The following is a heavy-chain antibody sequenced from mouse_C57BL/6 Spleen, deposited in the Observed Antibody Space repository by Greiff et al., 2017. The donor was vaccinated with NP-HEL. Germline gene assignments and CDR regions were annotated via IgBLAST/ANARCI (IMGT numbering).Heavy chain of an antibody. D-gene: IGHD2-5*01. Sequence: QVQLQQSGAELVKPGASVKISCKASGYAFSSYWMNWVKQRPGKGLEWIGQIYPGDGDTNYNGKFKGKATLTADKSSSTAYMQLSSLTSEDSAVYFCARRGVYSNYAMDYWGQGTSVIVSS. CDR2: IYPGDGDT. CDR3: ARRGVYSNYAMDY. V-gene: IGHV1-80*01. CDR1: GYAFSSYW. J-gene: IGHJ4*01.